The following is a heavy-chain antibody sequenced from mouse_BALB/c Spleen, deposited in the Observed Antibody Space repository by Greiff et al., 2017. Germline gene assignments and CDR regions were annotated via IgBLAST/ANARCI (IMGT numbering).Heavy chain of an antibody. V-gene: IGHV1-69*02. CDR2: IDPSDSYT. Sequence: QVHVKQPGAELVKPGASVKLSCKASGYTFTSYWMHWVKQRPGQGLEWIGEIDPSDSYTNYNQKFKGKATLTVDKSSSTAYMQLSSLTSEDSAVYYCARYYGSDAMDYWGQGTSVTVSS. CDR3: ARYYGSDAMDY. J-gene: IGHJ4*01. D-gene: IGHD1-1*01. CDR1: GYTFTSYW.